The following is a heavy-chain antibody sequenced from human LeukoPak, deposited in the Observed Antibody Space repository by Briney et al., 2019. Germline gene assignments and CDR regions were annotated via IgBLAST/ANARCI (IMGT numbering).Heavy chain of an antibody. CDR2: ISAYNGNT. V-gene: IGHV1-18*01. D-gene: IGHD3-3*01. CDR3: ETLGLWSGYYASAVGEYYLDV. Sequence: WASVKVSCTASGYTFTSYGISWVRQAPGQGLEWMGWISAYNGNTNYAQKLQGRFTMTTDTSTSTANVELGSRRYDNALVYYCETLGLWSGYYASAVGEYYLDVWGKGTAVTVSS. CDR1: GYTFTSYG. J-gene: IGHJ6*03.